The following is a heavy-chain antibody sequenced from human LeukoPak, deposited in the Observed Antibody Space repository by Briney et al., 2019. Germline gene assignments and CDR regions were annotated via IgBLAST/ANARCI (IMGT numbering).Heavy chain of an antibody. CDR3: AFSDVDDDASPLDN. D-gene: IGHD1-1*01. V-gene: IGHV4-34*01. CDR1: GGSFSGYY. CDR2: INHSGST. J-gene: IGHJ3*02. Sequence: PSETLSLTCAASGGSFSGYYCCWLRQPPGKGLEWIGEINHSGSTNYNPSLKSRVTISVDSSKNQFTLKLSSVTAADTAVYYCAFSDVDDDASPLDNWGQGTMATVSS.